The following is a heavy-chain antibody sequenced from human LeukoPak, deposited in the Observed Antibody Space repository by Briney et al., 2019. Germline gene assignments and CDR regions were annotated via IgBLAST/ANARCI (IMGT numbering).Heavy chain of an antibody. V-gene: IGHV4-59*01. CDR2: IYYSGST. D-gene: IGHD3-22*01. Sequence: PSETLSLTCTVSGGSISSYYWSWIRQPPGKGLEWIGYIYYSGSTNYNPSLKSRVTISVDTSKNQFSLKLSSVTAADTAVYYCARVRPRAVVIRPMSTNWFDPWGQGTLVTVSS. CDR3: ARVRPRAVVIRPMSTNWFDP. CDR1: GGSISSYY. J-gene: IGHJ5*02.